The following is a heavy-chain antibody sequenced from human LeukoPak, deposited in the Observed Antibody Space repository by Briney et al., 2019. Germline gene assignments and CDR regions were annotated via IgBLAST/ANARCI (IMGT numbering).Heavy chain of an antibody. D-gene: IGHD3-16*01. J-gene: IGHJ4*02. V-gene: IGHV4-34*01. CDR3: ARDTKGGADY. CDR2: INHSGST. CDR1: GGSFSGYY. Sequence: SETLSLTCAVYGGSFSGYYWRWIRQPPGKGLEWIGEINHSGSTNYNPSLKGRVTISFYTSKNQFSLKLSSVTAADPAVFYCARDTKGGADYWGQGTLVTDSS.